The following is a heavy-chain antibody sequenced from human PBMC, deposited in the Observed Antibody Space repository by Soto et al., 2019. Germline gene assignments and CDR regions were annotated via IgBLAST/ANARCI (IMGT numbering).Heavy chain of an antibody. CDR1: GYTFTSYD. V-gene: IGHV1-8*02. CDR3: AIAQSWGYFDL. CDR2: LNPNSGNT. D-gene: IGHD3-16*01. J-gene: IGHJ2*01. Sequence: QVQVVQSGAEVKKPGASVKVSCKASGYTFTSYDINWVRQATGQGLEWMGWLNPNSGNTVYAQKFQGRVTMTRNTSISTAYMELSSLQSEDTAVYYCAIAQSWGYFDLWGRGTLVTVSS.